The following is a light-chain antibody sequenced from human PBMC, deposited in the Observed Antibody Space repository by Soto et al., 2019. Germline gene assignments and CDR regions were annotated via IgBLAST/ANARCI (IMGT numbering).Light chain of an antibody. CDR2: DVT. Sequence: QSVLTQPPSVSGSPGQSVTISCTVTSSDVGDYEHVSWYQQAPGTAPKLIIFDVTNLPSGVPDRFSGSKSGNTPSLTIFGLQAEDEADYYCSLYTSSSTWVFGGGTKLTVL. CDR3: SLYTSSSTWV. J-gene: IGLJ3*02. CDR1: SSDVGDYEH. V-gene: IGLV2-18*01.